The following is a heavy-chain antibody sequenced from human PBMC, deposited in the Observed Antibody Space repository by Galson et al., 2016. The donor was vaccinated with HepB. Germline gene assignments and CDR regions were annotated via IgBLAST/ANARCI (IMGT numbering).Heavy chain of an antibody. CDR2: ISYDGSNK. J-gene: IGHJ4*02. CDR3: AKPPWGYGDYVLYYFDY. V-gene: IGHV3-30*18. Sequence: SLRLSCAASGFTFSSYGMHWVRQAPGKGLEWVAVISYDGSNKYYADSVKGRFTISRDNSKNTLYLQMNSLRAEDTAVYYCAKPPWGYGDYVLYYFDYWGQGTLVTVSS. D-gene: IGHD4-17*01. CDR1: GFTFSSYG.